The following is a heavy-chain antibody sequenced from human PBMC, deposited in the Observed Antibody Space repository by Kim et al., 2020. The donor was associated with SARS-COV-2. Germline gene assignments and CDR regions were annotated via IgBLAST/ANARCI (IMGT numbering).Heavy chain of an antibody. J-gene: IGHJ4*02. CDR2: GST. D-gene: IGHD6-13*01. Sequence: GSTSYAQKFQGRVTMTRDTSTSTVYMELSSLRSEDTAVYYCARDKQQPDYWGQGTLVTVSS. CDR3: ARDKQQPDY. V-gene: IGHV1-46*01.